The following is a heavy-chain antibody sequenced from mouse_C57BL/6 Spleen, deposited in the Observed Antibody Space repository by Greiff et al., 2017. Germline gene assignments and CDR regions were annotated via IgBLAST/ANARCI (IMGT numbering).Heavy chain of an antibody. CDR1: GYTFTDYY. V-gene: IGHV1-26*01. CDR3: ADGYSAWFAY. J-gene: IGHJ3*01. CDR2: INPNNGGT. Sequence: EVQLQQSGPELVKPGASVKISCKASGYTFTDYYMNWVKQSHGKSLEWIGDINPNNGGTSYNQKFKGKATLTVDKSSSTAYMELRSLTSEDSAVYYCADGYSAWFAYWGQGTLVTVSA. D-gene: IGHD2-3*01.